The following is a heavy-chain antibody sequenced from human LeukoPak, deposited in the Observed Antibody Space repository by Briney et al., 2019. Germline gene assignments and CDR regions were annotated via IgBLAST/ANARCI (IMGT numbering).Heavy chain of an antibody. J-gene: IGHJ6*04. D-gene: IGHD4-23*01. CDR2: IKEDGSEK. CDR3: ARDRFGGMDV. V-gene: IGHV3-7*01. Sequence: GGSLRLSCAASGFTVSSFWMSWVRQAPGKGLEWVDNIKEDGSEKYYVDSVRGWFTIYRDDAKNSVYLQMNSLRAEDSAVYYCARDRFGGMDVWGKGTSVTVSS. CDR1: GFTVSSFW.